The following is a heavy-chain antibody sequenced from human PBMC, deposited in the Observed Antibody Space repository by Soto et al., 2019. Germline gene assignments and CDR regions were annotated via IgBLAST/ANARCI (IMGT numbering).Heavy chain of an antibody. Sequence: PGGSLRLSCAASGFTFSDYYMSWIRQAPGKGLEWVSYISSSSSYTNYADSVKGRFTISRDNAKNSLYLQMNSLRAEDTAVYYCARDLTSDFWSGYLLNYYFDYWGQGTLVTVSS. CDR2: ISSSSSYT. V-gene: IGHV3-11*06. CDR1: GFTFSDYY. D-gene: IGHD3-3*01. J-gene: IGHJ4*02. CDR3: ARDLTSDFWSGYLLNYYFDY.